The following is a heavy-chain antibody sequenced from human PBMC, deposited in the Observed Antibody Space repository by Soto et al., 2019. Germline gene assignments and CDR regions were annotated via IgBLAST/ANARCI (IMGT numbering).Heavy chain of an antibody. J-gene: IGHJ4*02. Sequence: SGPTLVNPTETLTLTCTVSGFSPSNAGMGVGWIRQPPGKALEGLAHIFSNDEKFYSTSLKSRHTISKATSKSQVVRTMTNMDPVDTATYYCARLVRIVGATFYFDSWGQGTLVPSPQ. CDR1: GFSPSNAGMG. CDR3: ARLVRIVGATFYFDS. D-gene: IGHD1-26*01. V-gene: IGHV2-26*01. CDR2: IFSNDEK.